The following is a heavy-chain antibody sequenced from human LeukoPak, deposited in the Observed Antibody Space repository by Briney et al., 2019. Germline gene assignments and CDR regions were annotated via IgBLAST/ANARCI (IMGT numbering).Heavy chain of an antibody. D-gene: IGHD1-26*01. CDR3: AREGPIVGATHLVDY. V-gene: IGHV1-2*02. CDR1: GYTFTYYY. Sequence: ASVKVSCKASGYTFTYYYMYWVRQAPGQGLEWMGWINPNSGGTNYAQKFQGRVTMTRDTSISTAYMELSRLRSDDTAVYYCAREGPIVGATHLVDYWGQGTLVTVSS. J-gene: IGHJ4*02. CDR2: INPNSGGT.